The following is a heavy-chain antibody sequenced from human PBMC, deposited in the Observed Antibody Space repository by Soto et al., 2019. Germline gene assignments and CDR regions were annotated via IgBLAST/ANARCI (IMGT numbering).Heavy chain of an antibody. V-gene: IGHV1-69*02. CDR3: VFNAKVRGVIRPNDY. CDR2: SIPILGIA. Sequence: SVKVSCKASGGTVSSYTISWVRQAPGQGLEWMGRSIPILGIANYAQKFQGRVTITADKSTSTAYMELSSLRSEDTAVYYCVFNAKVRGVIRPNDYWGQGTLVTSPQ. J-gene: IGHJ4*02. D-gene: IGHD3-10*01. CDR1: GGTVSSYT.